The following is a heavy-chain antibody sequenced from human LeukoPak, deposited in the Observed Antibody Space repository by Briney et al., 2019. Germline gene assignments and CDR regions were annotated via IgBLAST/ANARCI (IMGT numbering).Heavy chain of an antibody. CDR3: ASYGYSSGGY. Sequence: SETLSLTCTVSGGSISSYYWSWIRQPPGKGLEWIGYIYYSGSTNYNPSLKSRVTISVGTSKNQFSLKLSSVTAADTAVYYCASYGYSSGGYWGQGTLVTVSS. CDR1: GGSISSYY. V-gene: IGHV4-59*12. CDR2: IYYSGST. D-gene: IGHD6-19*01. J-gene: IGHJ4*02.